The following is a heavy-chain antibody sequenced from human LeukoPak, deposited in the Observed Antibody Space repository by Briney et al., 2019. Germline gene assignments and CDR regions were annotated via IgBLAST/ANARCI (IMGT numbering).Heavy chain of an antibody. Sequence: SETLSLTCTVSGGSITSYYWSWIRQPPGKGLEWIGYFSSGGPSNSNPSLKSRVTMSVDTSKNRFSLRLSSVTAADTAIYYCARYYCIGTSCYSTNWFDPWGQGTLVTVSS. J-gene: IGHJ5*02. D-gene: IGHD2-2*01. CDR3: ARYYCIGTSCYSTNWFDP. CDR2: FSSGGPS. V-gene: IGHV4-4*09. CDR1: GGSITSYY.